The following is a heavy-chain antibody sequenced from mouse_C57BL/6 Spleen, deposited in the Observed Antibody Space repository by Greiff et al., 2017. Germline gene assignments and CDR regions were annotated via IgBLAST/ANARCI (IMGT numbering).Heavy chain of an antibody. CDR2: IYPRSGNT. Sequence: VKLMESGAELARPGASVKLSCKASGYTFTSYGISWVKQRTGQGLEWIGEIYPRSGNTYYNEKFKGKATLTADKSSSTAYMELRSLTSEDSAVYFCESYDDGAWFAYWGQGTLVTVSA. CDR3: ESYDDGAWFAY. J-gene: IGHJ3*01. CDR1: GYTFTSYG. D-gene: IGHD2-12*01. V-gene: IGHV1-81*01.